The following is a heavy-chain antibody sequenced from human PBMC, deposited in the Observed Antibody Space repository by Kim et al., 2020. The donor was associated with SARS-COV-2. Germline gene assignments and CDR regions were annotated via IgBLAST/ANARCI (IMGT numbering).Heavy chain of an antibody. J-gene: IGHJ6*02. V-gene: IGHV4-34*01. CDR1: GGSFSGYY. CDR3: ASSTGYYHYGMDV. Sequence: SETLSLTCAVYGGSFSGYYWSWIRQPPGKGLEWIGEINHSGSTNYNPSLKSRVTISVDTSKNQFSLKLSSVTAADTAVYYCASSTGYYHYGMDVWGQGTTVTVSS. D-gene: IGHD3-9*01. CDR2: INHSGST.